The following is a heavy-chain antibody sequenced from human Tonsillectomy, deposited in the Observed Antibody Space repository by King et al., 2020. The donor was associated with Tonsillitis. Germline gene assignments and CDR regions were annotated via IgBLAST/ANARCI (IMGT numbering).Heavy chain of an antibody. CDR2: INSHGTST. Sequence: VQLVESGGGLAQPGGSLRLSCSASGFTFMSYVMHWVRQAPGKGLEYVSTINSHGTSTYYADSVKGRFTVSRDNSKSTLYLQMSSLRGDDTAVYYCVRWKRGGWSYDAFDIWGQGTMVTVSS. D-gene: IGHD6-19*01. V-gene: IGHV3-64D*06. J-gene: IGHJ3*02. CDR3: VRWKRGGWSYDAFDI. CDR1: GFTFMSYV.